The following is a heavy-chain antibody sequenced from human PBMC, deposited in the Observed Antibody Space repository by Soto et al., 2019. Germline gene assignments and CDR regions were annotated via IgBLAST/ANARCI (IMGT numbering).Heavy chain of an antibody. J-gene: IGHJ5*02. CDR1: GGTFSSYA. Sequence: QVQLVQSGAEVKKPGSSVNVSCKASGGTFSSYAISWVRQAPGQGLEWMGGIIPIFGTANYAQKFQGRVTITADESTSTDYMELSSLRSEDTAVYYCAREKRISSSWGNWFDPWGQGTLVTVSS. V-gene: IGHV1-69*01. CDR2: IIPIFGTA. D-gene: IGHD6-13*01. CDR3: AREKRISSSWGNWFDP.